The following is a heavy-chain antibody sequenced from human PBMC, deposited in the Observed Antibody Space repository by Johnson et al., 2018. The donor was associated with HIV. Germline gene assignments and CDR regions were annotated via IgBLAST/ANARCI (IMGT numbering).Heavy chain of an antibody. CDR3: ARGALLWFRAEDAFDI. CDR1: GFTFSSYG. J-gene: IGHJ3*02. V-gene: IGHV3-20*04. Sequence: VQLVESGGGVVQPGGSLRLSCAASGFTFSSYGMTWVRQPPGRGLEWVSGINWNGGSTGYTYSVKGRFTISRDNAKNSLYLQMTSLRAEDTAVYYCARGALLWFRAEDAFDIWGQGTMVTVSS. CDR2: INWNGGST. D-gene: IGHD3-10*01.